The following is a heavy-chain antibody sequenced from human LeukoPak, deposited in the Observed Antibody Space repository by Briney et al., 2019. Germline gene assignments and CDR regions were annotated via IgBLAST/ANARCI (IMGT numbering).Heavy chain of an antibody. CDR3: ARCQTEPGYDFWSGYYTGTGFDP. J-gene: IGHJ5*02. CDR1: GGSFSGYY. CDR2: INHSGST. V-gene: IGHV4-34*01. Sequence: SETLSLTCAVYGGSFSGYYWSWIRQPPGKGLEWIGEINHSGSTNYNPSLKSRVTISVDTSKNQFSLKLSSVTAADTAVYYCARCQTEPGYDFWSGYYTGTGFDPWGQGTLVTVSS. D-gene: IGHD3-3*01.